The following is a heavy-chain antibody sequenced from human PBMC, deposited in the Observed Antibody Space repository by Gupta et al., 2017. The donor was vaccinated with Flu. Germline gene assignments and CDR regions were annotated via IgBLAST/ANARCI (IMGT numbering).Heavy chain of an antibody. CDR2: MSNGGEET. D-gene: IGHD3-10*01. CDR1: GLSFDNYA. Sequence: VQLLESVGGLVQPGGSLRLSCVVSGLSFDNYAMAWVRPSSGKGLESISSMSNGGEETYYADAVKGRFTSSRDNSMNTVFLQMSSLRDEDTAMYECAKRVPYSSRRGPFDPWGQGNRGTVSA. V-gene: IGHV3-23*01. J-gene: IGHJ5*02. CDR3: AKRVPYSSRRGPFDP.